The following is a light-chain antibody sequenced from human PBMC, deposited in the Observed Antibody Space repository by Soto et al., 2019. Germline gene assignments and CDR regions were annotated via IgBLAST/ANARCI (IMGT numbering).Light chain of an antibody. J-gene: IGKJ4*01. CDR1: QSIAANY. CDR2: GAS. CDR3: QQYGSSPLT. V-gene: IGKV3-20*01. Sequence: EIVLTQSPGPLSLSPGQRATLSCRASQSIAANYLAWYQQKPGQAPRLLIYGASSRATGIPDRFSGSGSGTDFTLTISRLEPEDFGVYYCQQYGSSPLTFGGGTKVEIK.